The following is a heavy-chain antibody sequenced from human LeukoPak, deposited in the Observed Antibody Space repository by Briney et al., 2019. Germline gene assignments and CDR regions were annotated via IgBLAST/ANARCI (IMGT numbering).Heavy chain of an antibody. CDR1: GGSFSGYY. CDR3: ARAPGSSSWYILGY. D-gene: IGHD6-13*01. V-gene: IGHV4-34*01. Sequence: PSETLSLTCAVYGGSFSGYYWSWIRQPPGKGLEWIGEINHSGSTNYNPSLKSRVTISVDTSKNQFSLKLSSVTAADTAVYYCARAPGSSSWYILGYWGQGTLVTVSS. CDR2: INHSGST. J-gene: IGHJ4*02.